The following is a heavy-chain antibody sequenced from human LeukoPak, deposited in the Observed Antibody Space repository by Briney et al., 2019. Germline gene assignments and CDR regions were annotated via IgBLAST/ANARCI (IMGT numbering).Heavy chain of an antibody. J-gene: IGHJ3*02. CDR1: GDSISSYY. CDR2: IYYSGGT. CDR3: ARHVTISGPYDASDI. V-gene: IGHV4-59*08. Sequence: SETLSLTCTVSGDSISSYYWSWIRQPPGKGLEWIGYIYYSGGTDYNPSPKSRVTISVDTSKNQFSLKLRSVTAADTAVYYCARHVTISGPYDASDIWGQGTMVTVSP. D-gene: IGHD5-24*01.